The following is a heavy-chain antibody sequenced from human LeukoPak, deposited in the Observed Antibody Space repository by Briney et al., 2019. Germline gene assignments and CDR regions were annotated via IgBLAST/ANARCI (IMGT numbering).Heavy chain of an antibody. D-gene: IGHD5-18*01. CDR1: GASFSYYH. V-gene: IGHV4-59*13. CDR2: INYSGST. J-gene: IGHJ4*02. CDR3: ARGGARTYTAMIKGY. Sequence: SETLSLTCTVSGASFSYYHWSWIRQPPGKGLEWIGYINYSGSTNYNPSLKSRVTISIDTSKNQFSLKLSSVTAADTAVYYCARGGARTYTAMIKGYWGQGTLVTVSS.